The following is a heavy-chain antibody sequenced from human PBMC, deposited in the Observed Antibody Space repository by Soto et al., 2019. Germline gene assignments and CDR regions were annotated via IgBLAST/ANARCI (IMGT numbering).Heavy chain of an antibody. V-gene: IGHV4-61*01. Sequence: SETLSLTCTVSGGSVSSGSYYWSWIRQPPGKGLEWIGYIHYSGSTNYNPSLKSRVTISVDTSKNQFSLKLSSVTAADTAVYYCAREYSSSSSFDYWGQGTLVTVSS. D-gene: IGHD6-6*01. J-gene: IGHJ4*02. CDR1: GGSVSSGSYY. CDR2: IHYSGST. CDR3: AREYSSSSSFDY.